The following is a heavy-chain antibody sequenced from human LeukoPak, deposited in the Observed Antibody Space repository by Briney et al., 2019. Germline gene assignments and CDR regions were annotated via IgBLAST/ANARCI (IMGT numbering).Heavy chain of an antibody. Sequence: LPGGSLRLSCAASGFTFSSYWMIWVRQAPGKGLEWVANIQQDGSEKYYVDSVKGRFTISRDNAKNSLYLQMDSLRAEDTAIYYCARGRVGGTSLFDYWGQGKLVTVSS. D-gene: IGHD1-26*01. CDR1: GFTFSSYW. V-gene: IGHV3-7*02. CDR3: ARGRVGGTSLFDY. J-gene: IGHJ4*02. CDR2: IQQDGSEK.